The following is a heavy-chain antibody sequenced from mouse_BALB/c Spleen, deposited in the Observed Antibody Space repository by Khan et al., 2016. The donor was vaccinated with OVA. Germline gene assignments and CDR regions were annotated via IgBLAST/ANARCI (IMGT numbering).Heavy chain of an antibody. CDR3: ARDGYSPWFAY. V-gene: IGHV14-1*02. D-gene: IGHD2-3*01. J-gene: IGHJ3*01. CDR2: IDPEHGDT. CDR1: GFNIKDYY. Sequence: SGAELVRPGALVKLSCKASGFNIKDYYMHWVKQRPEQGLVWNGRIDPEHGDTIYDPKFQGKASITSDTSSNSAYLQLGSLTSEDTAVYYCARDGYSPWFAYWGQGTLVTVSA.